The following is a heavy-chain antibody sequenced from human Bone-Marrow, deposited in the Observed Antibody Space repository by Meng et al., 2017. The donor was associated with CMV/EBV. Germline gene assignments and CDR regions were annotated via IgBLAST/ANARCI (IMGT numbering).Heavy chain of an antibody. CDR1: GCTFSSYT. CDR3: ARELTIFGVVIGYDAFVI. J-gene: IGHJ3*02. Sequence: SVKVSCKASGCTFSSYTISWVRQAPGQGLEWMGRINPILGIANYAQKFQGRVTITADKSTSTAYMELSSLRSEDTAVYYCARELTIFGVVIGYDAFVIWGQGTMVTVSS. CDR2: INPILGIA. D-gene: IGHD3-3*01. V-gene: IGHV1-69*04.